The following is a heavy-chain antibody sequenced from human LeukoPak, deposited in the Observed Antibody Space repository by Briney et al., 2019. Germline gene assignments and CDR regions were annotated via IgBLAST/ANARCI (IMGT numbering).Heavy chain of an antibody. J-gene: IGHJ4*02. CDR1: GFTFSSYS. CDR2: ISSSSSTI. V-gene: IGHV3-48*01. CDR3: ARDHMAYRTDY. Sequence: GGSLRLSCAASGFTFSSYSMNWVRQAPGKGLEWVSYISSSSSTIYYADSVKGRFTISRDNAKNSLYLQMNSLRAEDTAVYYCARDHMAYRTDYWGQGTLVTVSS. D-gene: IGHD1-1*01.